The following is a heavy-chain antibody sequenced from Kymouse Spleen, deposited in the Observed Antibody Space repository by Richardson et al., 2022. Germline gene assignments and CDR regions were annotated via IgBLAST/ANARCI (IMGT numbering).Heavy chain of an antibody. D-gene: IGHD3-3*01. Sequence: EVQLVESGGGVVRPGGSLRLSCAASGFTFDDYGMSWVRQAPGKGLEWVSGINWNGGSTGYADSVKGRFTISRDNAKNSLYLQMNSLRAEDTALYYCARDSFLEWLLYRDYYGMDVWGQGTTVTVSS. CDR2: INWNGGST. CDR3: ARDSFLEWLLYRDYYGMDV. CDR1: GFTFDDYG. J-gene: IGHJ6*02. V-gene: IGHV3-20*d01.